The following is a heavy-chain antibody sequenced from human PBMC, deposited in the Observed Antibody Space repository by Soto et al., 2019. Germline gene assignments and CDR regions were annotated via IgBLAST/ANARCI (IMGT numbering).Heavy chain of an antibody. V-gene: IGHV3-30-3*01. CDR2: ISYDGSNK. D-gene: IGHD2-15*01. CDR1: GFTFSSYA. Sequence: QVQLVESGGGVVQPGRSLRLSCAASGFTFSSYAMHWVRQAPGKGLEWVAVISYDGSNKYYADSVKGRFTISRDNSKNTLYLQMNSLRAEDTAVYYCARGNLVVVVAATWGSCDYWGQGTLVTVSS. J-gene: IGHJ4*02. CDR3: ARGNLVVVVAATWGSCDY.